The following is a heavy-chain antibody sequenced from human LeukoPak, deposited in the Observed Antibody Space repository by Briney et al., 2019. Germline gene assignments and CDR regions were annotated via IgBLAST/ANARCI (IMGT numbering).Heavy chain of an antibody. CDR1: GFTFSSYS. Sequence: PGGSLRLSCAASGFTFSSYSMNWVRQAPGKGLEWVSSSSSSSSYIYYADSVKGRFTISRDNAKNSLYLQMNSLRAEDTAVYYCARDAKTWSYRRPYYFDYWGQGTLVTVSS. CDR3: ARDAKTWSYRRPYYFDY. D-gene: IGHD3-16*02. CDR2: SSSSSSYI. J-gene: IGHJ4*02. V-gene: IGHV3-21*01.